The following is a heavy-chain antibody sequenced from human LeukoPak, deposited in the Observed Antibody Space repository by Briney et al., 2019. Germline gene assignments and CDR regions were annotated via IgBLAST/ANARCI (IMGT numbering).Heavy chain of an antibody. D-gene: IGHD2-2*01. J-gene: IGHJ4*02. CDR2: MNPNRGNT. Sequence: ASVKVSCKASGYTFTSYDINWVRQATGQEREWMGWMNPNRGNTSNAQKFQGTVTMTRNTSISTAYMELSSLRSEDTAVYYCARAVRYIVVVPTAAEPSYYFDYWGQGTLVTVSS. CDR1: GYTFTSYD. V-gene: IGHV1-8*01. CDR3: ARAVRYIVVVPTAAEPSYYFDY.